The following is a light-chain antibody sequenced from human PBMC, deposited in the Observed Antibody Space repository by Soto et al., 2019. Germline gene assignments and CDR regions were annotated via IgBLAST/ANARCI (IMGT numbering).Light chain of an antibody. CDR2: SAS. J-gene: IGKJ4*01. Sequence: EIVLTQSPGTLSLSPGERATLSCRASQSVTNNYLAWYQQKPGQAPRLLSYSASIRATGIPDRFSGSGSGTDFTLTISRLEPEDFAVYLCQQSSYSPLTFGGGTKVEI. CDR1: QSVTNNY. CDR3: QQSSYSPLT. V-gene: IGKV3-20*01.